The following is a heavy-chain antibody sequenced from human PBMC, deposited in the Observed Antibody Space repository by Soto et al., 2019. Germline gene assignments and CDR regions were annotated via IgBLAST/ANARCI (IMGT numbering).Heavy chain of an antibody. J-gene: IGHJ4*02. CDR3: ARAHSFVELTPFVS. CDR1: GFTFYSYA. Sequence: EVQLLESGGGLVQPGGSLRLSCAASGFTFYSYAMTWVRQAPGKGLEWVSSISGSGGTTYYADSVKGRFTISRDSSKNTLYLQMNRLRTGDTAVYYCARAHSFVELTPFVSWGQGSLVTVSS. V-gene: IGHV3-23*01. D-gene: IGHD1-7*01. CDR2: ISGSGGTT.